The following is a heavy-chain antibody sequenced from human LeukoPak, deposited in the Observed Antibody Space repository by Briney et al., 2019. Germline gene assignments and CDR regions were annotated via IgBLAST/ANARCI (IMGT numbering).Heavy chain of an antibody. V-gene: IGHV3-15*01. Sequence: PGGSPRLSCAASGFSFNDAWMSWVRQAPGKGLEWVGRIKSKTEGGATDYAAPVKGRFTISRDDSKNTVYLQMNSLKTDDTAVYYCATDGGLTTVTTYADFDYWGQGSLVTVSS. D-gene: IGHD4-17*01. CDR1: GFSFNDAW. J-gene: IGHJ4*02. CDR2: IKSKTEGGAT. CDR3: ATDGGLTTVTTYADFDY.